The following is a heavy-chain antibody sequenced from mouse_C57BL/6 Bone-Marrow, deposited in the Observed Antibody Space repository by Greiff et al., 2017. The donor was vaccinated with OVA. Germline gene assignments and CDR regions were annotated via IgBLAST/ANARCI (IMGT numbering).Heavy chain of an antibody. CDR2: ICSGGSS. CDR3: AKERDYGSYYYAKED. V-gene: IGHV2-4*01. J-gene: IGHJ4*01. Sequence: VQLMESGPGLVQPSQSLSLTCTASGFSLTSYGVHWVRQPPGKGLEWLGAICSGGSSAYNAAFISRLSISTDNSKSQVFFKMNCLQADDTAIYYCAKERDYGSYYYAKEDWGKGTSVTVAS. D-gene: IGHD1-1*01. CDR1: GFSLTSYG.